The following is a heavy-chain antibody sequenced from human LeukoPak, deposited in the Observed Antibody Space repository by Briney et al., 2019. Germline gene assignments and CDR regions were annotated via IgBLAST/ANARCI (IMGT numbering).Heavy chain of an antibody. Sequence: PGRSLRLSCAASGFTFSIYSMSWVRLAPGKGLEWVSYMSSSISNIYYAHSVEGRFTISRENAKNSLYLQMNSLREADTAVYYCARDIYRYLDLWRRGTMVTVSS. CDR1: GFTFSIYS. V-gene: IGHV3-48*02. CDR2: MSSSISNI. CDR3: ARDIYRYLDL. J-gene: IGHJ2*01.